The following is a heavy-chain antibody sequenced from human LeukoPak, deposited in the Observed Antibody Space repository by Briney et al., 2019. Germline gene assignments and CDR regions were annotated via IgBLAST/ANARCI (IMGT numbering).Heavy chain of an antibody. Sequence: GSPVKVSCKASGGTFSSYAISWVRQAPGQGLEWMGGIIPIFGTANYAQKFQGRVTITTDESTSTAYMELSSLRSEDTAVYYCASFRDLGLHHAFDIWGQGTMVTVSS. D-gene: IGHD2-21*02. V-gene: IGHV1-69*05. J-gene: IGHJ3*02. CDR2: IIPIFGTA. CDR3: ASFRDLGLHHAFDI. CDR1: GGTFSSYA.